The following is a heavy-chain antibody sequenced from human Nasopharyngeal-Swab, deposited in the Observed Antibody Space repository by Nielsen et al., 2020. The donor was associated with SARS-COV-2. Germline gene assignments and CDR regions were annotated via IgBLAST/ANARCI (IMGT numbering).Heavy chain of an antibody. CDR2: IGTAGDT. D-gene: IGHD3-22*01. V-gene: IGHV3-13*04. Sequence: GGSLRLSCAASGFTFSSYDMHWVRQATGKGLEWVSAIGTAGDTYYPGSVKGRFTISRENVKNSLYLQMNSLRAGDTAVYYCARGVSTYDSSGYPRSYYYYGMDVWGQGTTVTVSS. CDR3: ARGVSTYDSSGYPRSYYYYGMDV. J-gene: IGHJ6*02. CDR1: GFTFSSYD.